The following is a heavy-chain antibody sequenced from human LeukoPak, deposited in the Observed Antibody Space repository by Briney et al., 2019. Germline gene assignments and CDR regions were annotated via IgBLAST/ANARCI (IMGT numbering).Heavy chain of an antibody. D-gene: IGHD2-8*01. CDR2: IYNSGST. Sequence: SETLSLTCTVSGGSISSYYWNWIRQPPGKGLEWIGYIYNSGSTKYNPSLKSRVTISVDSSKNQFSLKLSSVTAADTAVYCCARDRGCTNGLCYRDFDYWGQGTLVTVSS. CDR1: GGSISSYY. J-gene: IGHJ4*02. V-gene: IGHV4-59*01. CDR3: ARDRGCTNGLCYRDFDY.